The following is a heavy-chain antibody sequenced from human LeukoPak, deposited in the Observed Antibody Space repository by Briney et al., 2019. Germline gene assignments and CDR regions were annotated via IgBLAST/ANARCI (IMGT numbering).Heavy chain of an antibody. CDR2: IRRKRNGYNT. CDR3: SREGAQGDQSAFDV. CDR1: GFTFSDYI. D-gene: IGHD2-21*01. V-gene: IGHV3-72*01. Sequence: QPGGSLRLSCAASGFTFSDYILDWVRQAPGKGLEWVGRIRRKRNGYNTEFAASVKGRLTISRDDSEKSMYLHMNNLKTEDTAVYYCSREGAQGDQSAFDVWGQGTMVTVSS. J-gene: IGHJ3*01.